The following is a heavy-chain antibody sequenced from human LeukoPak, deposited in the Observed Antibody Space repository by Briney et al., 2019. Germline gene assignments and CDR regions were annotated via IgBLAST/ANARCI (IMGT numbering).Heavy chain of an antibody. CDR2: LYSNGNT. CDR1: GFTVSDNY. V-gene: IGHV3-53*01. J-gene: IGHJ4*02. CDR3: ARDYYDGSAYYSYYEY. Sequence: PGGSLRLSCVVSGFTVSDNYMSWVRQAPGKGLEWVSTLYSNGNTYYADSVKGRFTISRDNSKNTLSLQMNSLRAEDTAVYYCARDYYDGSAYYSYYEYWGQGTLVTVSS. D-gene: IGHD3-22*01.